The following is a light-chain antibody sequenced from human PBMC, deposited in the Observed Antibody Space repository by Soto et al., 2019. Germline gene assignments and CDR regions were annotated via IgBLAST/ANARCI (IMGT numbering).Light chain of an antibody. CDR3: CSYETSSTYV. V-gene: IGLV2-23*01. Sequence: QSALTQPASVSGSPGQSITISCAGTSSDVGSYNLVSWYQHHPGKTPKLMIYEGSRRPSGVSNRFSASKSGNTASLTISGLQAEDEAEYYCCSYETSSTYVFGNGTK. J-gene: IGLJ1*01. CDR2: EGS. CDR1: SSDVGSYNL.